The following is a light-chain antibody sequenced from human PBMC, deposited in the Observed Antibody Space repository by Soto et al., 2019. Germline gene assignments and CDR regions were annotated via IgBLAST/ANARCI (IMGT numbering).Light chain of an antibody. V-gene: IGKV1-5*03. J-gene: IGKJ1*01. CDR3: QQYNKFSWT. CDR1: QRIDKW. CDR2: KAS. Sequence: DIQMTQSPSTLSASVGDRVTITCRASQRIDKWVAWYQQKPGKAPKLLIWKASLLQSGVQSRFSGSGSGTEFTLTISSLQPDDVGSYFCQQYNKFSWTFGQGTKVPIK.